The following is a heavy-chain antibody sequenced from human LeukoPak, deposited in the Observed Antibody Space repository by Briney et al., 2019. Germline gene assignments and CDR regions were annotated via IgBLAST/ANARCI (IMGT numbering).Heavy chain of an antibody. CDR3: ASPIAAGLGY. Sequence: GGSLRLSCAASGFTFSSYSMNWVRQAPGKGMEWVSYISSSSSTIYYADSVKGRFTISRDNAKNTLYLQMNSLRAEDTAVYYCASPIAAGLGYWGQGTLVTVSS. V-gene: IGHV3-48*04. CDR2: ISSSSSTI. CDR1: GFTFSSYS. D-gene: IGHD6-13*01. J-gene: IGHJ4*02.